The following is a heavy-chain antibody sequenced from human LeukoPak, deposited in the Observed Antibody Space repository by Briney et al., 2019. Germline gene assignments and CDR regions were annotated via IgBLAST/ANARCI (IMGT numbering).Heavy chain of an antibody. J-gene: IGHJ3*02. CDR1: GGSFTDYY. CDR2: IHHSGST. CDR3: VMSGSGGAFDI. D-gene: IGHD3-10*02. V-gene: IGHV4-34*01. Sequence: PSETLSLTCAVYGGSFTDYYWSWIRQPPGKGLEWIGEIHHSGSTNYNPSLKSRITISLATSKNQFSLNLTSVTAADTAVYYCVMSGSGGAFDIWGQGTVVTVSS.